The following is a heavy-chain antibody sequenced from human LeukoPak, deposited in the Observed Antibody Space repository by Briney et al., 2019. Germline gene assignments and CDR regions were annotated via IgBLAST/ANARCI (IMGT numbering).Heavy chain of an antibody. CDR3: ARASHCSGGSCYSN. J-gene: IGHJ4*02. Sequence: ASVKVSCKASGYTFTSYDISWVRQAPGQGLEWMGRIIPILGIANYAQKFQGRVTITADKSTSTAYMELSSLRSEDTAVYYCARASHCSGGSCYSNWGQGTLVTVSS. CDR1: GYTFTSYD. V-gene: IGHV1-69*04. CDR2: IIPILGIA. D-gene: IGHD2-15*01.